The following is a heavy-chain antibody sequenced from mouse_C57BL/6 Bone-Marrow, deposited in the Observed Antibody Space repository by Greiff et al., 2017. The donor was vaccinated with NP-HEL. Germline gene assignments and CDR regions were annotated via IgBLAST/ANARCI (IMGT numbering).Heavy chain of an antibody. V-gene: IGHV1-81*01. Sequence: QVQLQQSGAELARPGASVKLSCKASGYTFTSYGISWVKQRTGQGLEWIGEIYPRSGNTYYNEKVKGKANLTADKSSSTAYMELRSLTSEDSAVSFCARVLRPFDYWGQGTTLTVSS. CDR2: IYPRSGNT. CDR1: GYTFTSYG. J-gene: IGHJ2*01. D-gene: IGHD3-2*02. CDR3: ARVLRPFDY.